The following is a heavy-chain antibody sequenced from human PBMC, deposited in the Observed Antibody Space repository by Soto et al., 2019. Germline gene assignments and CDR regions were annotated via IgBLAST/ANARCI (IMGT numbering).Heavy chain of an antibody. J-gene: IGHJ4*02. Sequence: QVQLVQSGAEVKKPGASVKVSCKASGYTFTSYYMHWVRQAPGQGLEWMGIINPSGGSTSYAQKFEGRVTMTRDTSTSTVYMELSSLRSEDTAVYYCARLEMATISFDYWGQGTLVTVSS. D-gene: IGHD5-12*01. CDR2: INPSGGST. CDR3: ARLEMATISFDY. CDR1: GYTFTSYY. V-gene: IGHV1-46*01.